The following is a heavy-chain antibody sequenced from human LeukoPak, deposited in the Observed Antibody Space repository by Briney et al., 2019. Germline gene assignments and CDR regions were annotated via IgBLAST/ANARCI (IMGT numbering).Heavy chain of an antibody. Sequence: ASVKVSCKASGYTFTGYYMHWVRQAPGQGLEWMGRINPNSGGTNYAQKFQGRVTMTRDTSTSIVYMEVSSLRSEDTAVYYCAREGYNYGFGDYWGQGALVTVSS. CDR3: AREGYNYGFGDY. J-gene: IGHJ4*02. CDR2: INPNSGGT. V-gene: IGHV1-2*06. CDR1: GYTFTGYY. D-gene: IGHD5-18*01.